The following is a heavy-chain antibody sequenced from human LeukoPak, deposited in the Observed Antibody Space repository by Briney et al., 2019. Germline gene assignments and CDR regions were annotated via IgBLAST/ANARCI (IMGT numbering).Heavy chain of an antibody. Sequence: GESLKISCQGSGYNFSNSYIAWVRQMPGKGLEWMGIIYPGDSGTRYSPSFQGHVTISADTSISTAFLQWSSLKASDSAMYYCARPGKGMVSGLWYFDLWGRGTLVTISS. D-gene: IGHD2-21*01. V-gene: IGHV5-51*01. J-gene: IGHJ2*01. CDR1: GYNFSNSY. CDR3: ARPGKGMVSGLWYFDL. CDR2: IYPGDSGT.